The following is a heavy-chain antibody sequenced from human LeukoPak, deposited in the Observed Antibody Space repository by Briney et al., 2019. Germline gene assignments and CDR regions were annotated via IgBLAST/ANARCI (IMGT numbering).Heavy chain of an antibody. CDR2: LSGSGGHT. CDR1: GFTFSSYA. V-gene: IGHV3-23*01. D-gene: IGHD5-12*01. Sequence: GGSLRLSCAASGFTFSSYAMNWVRQPPGKGLEWVSALSGSGGHTYYAESAKGRFTISRDNSKNTLYLQMNSLRAEDTGVYYCARDWLRLGYWGQGTLVTVSS. CDR3: ARDWLRLGY. J-gene: IGHJ4*02.